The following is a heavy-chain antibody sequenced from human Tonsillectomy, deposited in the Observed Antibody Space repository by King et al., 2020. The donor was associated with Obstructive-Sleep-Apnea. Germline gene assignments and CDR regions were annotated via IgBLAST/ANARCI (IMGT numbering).Heavy chain of an antibody. CDR3: ARSTVFGLLIYHGMDG. CDR1: GFTFYSYW. CDR2: IDSDGSST. D-gene: IGHD3/OR15-3a*01. V-gene: IGHV3-74*01. J-gene: IGHJ6*02. Sequence: EVQLVESGGGLVQPGGSLRLSCAASGFTFYSYWMHWVRQAPGKGLVWVSRIDSDGSSTSYADSVKGRFTISRDNAMNTLYLQMNSLRAEDTAVYYCARSTVFGLLIYHGMDGGGQGTTVTVPS.